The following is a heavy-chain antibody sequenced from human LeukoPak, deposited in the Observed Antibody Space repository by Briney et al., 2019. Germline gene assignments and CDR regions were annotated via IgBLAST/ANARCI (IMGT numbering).Heavy chain of an antibody. V-gene: IGHV1-18*01. CDR1: GYTFTSYG. D-gene: IGHD6-13*01. CDR3: ARDRKIFQYSSSWYRSGATYYFDY. CDR2: ISAYNGNT. Sequence: ASVKVSCKASGYTFTSYGISWVRQAPGQGLEWMGWISAYNGNTNYAQKLQGRVTMTTDTSTSTAYMELRSLRSDDTAVYYCARDRKIFQYSSSWYRSGATYYFDYWGQGTLVTVSS. J-gene: IGHJ4*02.